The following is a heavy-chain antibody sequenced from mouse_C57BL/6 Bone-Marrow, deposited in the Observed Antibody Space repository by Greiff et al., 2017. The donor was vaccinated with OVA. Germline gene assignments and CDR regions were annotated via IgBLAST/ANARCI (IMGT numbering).Heavy chain of an antibody. V-gene: IGHV2-5*01. CDR3: AKNDDYEAWYAY. CDR1: GFSLTSYG. CDR2: IWRGGST. Sequence: VKLMESGPGLVQPSQSLSITCTVSGFSLTSYGVHWVRQSPGKGLEWLGVIWRGGSTDYNAAFMSRLSITKDNSKSQVFFKMNSLQADDTAIYYCAKNDDYEAWYAYWGQGTLVTVSA. D-gene: IGHD2-4*01. J-gene: IGHJ3*01.